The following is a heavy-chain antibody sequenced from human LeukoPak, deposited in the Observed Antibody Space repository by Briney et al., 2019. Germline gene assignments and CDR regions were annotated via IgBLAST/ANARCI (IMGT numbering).Heavy chain of an antibody. V-gene: IGHV1-24*01. CDR1: GYTLTELS. D-gene: IGHD3-9*01. Sequence: GASVKVSCKVSGYTLTELSVHWVRQAPGKGLEWMGGFEPEDGETIYAQKFQGRVAMTEDTSTDTAYMELSSLRSEDTAVYYCATYLLLTDDILTGYPMEYWGQGTLVTVSS. CDR2: FEPEDGET. J-gene: IGHJ4*02. CDR3: ATYLLLTDDILTGYPMEY.